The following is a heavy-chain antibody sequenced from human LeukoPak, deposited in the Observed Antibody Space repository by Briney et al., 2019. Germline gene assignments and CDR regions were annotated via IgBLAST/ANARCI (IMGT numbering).Heavy chain of an antibody. V-gene: IGHV4-34*01. CDR1: GGSFSGYY. J-gene: IGHJ6*02. CDR2: INHSGST. Sequence: PSETLSLTCAVYGGSFSGYYWSWIRQPPGKGLEWIGEINHSGSTNYNPSLKSRVTISVDTSKNQFSLKLSSVTAADTAVYYCARDGDCSSTSCYTGYYGMDVWGQGTTVTVSS. CDR3: ARDGDCSSTSCYTGYYGMDV. D-gene: IGHD2-2*02.